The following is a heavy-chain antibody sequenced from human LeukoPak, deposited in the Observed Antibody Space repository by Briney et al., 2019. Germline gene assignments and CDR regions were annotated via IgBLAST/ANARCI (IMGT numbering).Heavy chain of an antibody. V-gene: IGHV4-38-2*02. CDR3: ARLRYFDWLSHFDAFDI. CDR2: IYHSGST. D-gene: IGHD3-9*01. Sequence: PSGTLSLTCTVSGYSISSGYYWGWIRQPPGKGLEWIGSIYHSGSTYYNPSLKSRVTISVDTSKNQFSLKLSSVTAADTAVYYCARLRYFDWLSHFDAFDIWGQGTMVTVSS. J-gene: IGHJ3*02. CDR1: GYSISSGYY.